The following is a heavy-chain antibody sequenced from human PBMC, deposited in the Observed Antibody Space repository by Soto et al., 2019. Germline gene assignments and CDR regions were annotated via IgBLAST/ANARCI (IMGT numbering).Heavy chain of an antibody. V-gene: IGHV1-2*04. CDR1: GYTFTGYY. J-gene: IGHJ5*02. CDR3: ARGGYCSGGSCYNWFDP. CDR2: INPNSGGT. Sequence: EASVKVSCKASGYTFTGYYMHWVRQAPGQGLEWMGWINPNSGGTNYAQKFQGWVTMTRDTSISTAYMELSRLRSDDTAVYYCARGGYCSGGSCYNWFDPWGQGTLVTVSS. D-gene: IGHD2-15*01.